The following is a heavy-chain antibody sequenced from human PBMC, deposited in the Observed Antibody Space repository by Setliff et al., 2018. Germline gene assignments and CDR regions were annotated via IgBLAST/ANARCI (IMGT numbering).Heavy chain of an antibody. D-gene: IGHD6-19*01. Sequence: SETLSLTCAVYGGSLSGYYWSWLRQPPGKGLEWIGEINHSGSTNYNPSLKSRVTISVDTPKNQFSLKLSSVTAADTAVYYCARGWGSGWSKEGAFDIWGQGTMVTVSS. J-gene: IGHJ3*02. CDR1: GGSLSGYY. V-gene: IGHV4-34*01. CDR3: ARGWGSGWSKEGAFDI. CDR2: INHSGST.